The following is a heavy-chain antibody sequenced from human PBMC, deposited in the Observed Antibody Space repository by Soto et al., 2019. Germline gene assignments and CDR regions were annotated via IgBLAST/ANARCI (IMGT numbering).Heavy chain of an antibody. CDR3: ARGSAFIGLDY. Sequence: PAGSLRLSCAVSGFIFSRYSMNWVRQAPGKGLEWVSSIGTSGSYIYDTDSVKGRFTISRDNTKDSLYLQMNSLRAEDTAIYYCARGSAFIGLDYWGQGTPVTVSS. CDR1: GFIFSRYS. CDR2: IGTSGSYI. J-gene: IGHJ4*02. V-gene: IGHV3-21*01. D-gene: IGHD1-26*01.